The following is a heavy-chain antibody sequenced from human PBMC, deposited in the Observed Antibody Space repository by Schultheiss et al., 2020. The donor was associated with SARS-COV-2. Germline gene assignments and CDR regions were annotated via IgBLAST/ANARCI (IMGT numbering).Heavy chain of an antibody. CDR3: ARGGSGRALMDV. CDR1: GGSISSGGYY. J-gene: IGHJ6*03. D-gene: IGHD3-10*01. CDR2: IYYSGST. V-gene: IGHV4-31*03. Sequence: SETLSLTCTVSGGSISSGGYYWSWIRQHPGKGLEWIGYIYYSGSTYYNPSLKSRVTISADMSKNQLSLKVSSVSAADTAVYYCARGGSGRALMDVWGKGTTVTVSS.